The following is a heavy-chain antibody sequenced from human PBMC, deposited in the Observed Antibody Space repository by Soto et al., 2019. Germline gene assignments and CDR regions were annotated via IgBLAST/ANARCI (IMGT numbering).Heavy chain of an antibody. CDR3: SRDMAGHPGNDNYFDF. CDR1: GDSIGSGSSY. D-gene: IGHD5-12*01. V-gene: IGHV4-31*01. J-gene: IGHJ4*02. CDR2: IDYSGAT. Sequence: QVQLQESGPGLVKPSQTLSLTCTVSGDSIGSGSSYWTWIRQHSGKGLEWIGFIDYSGATHYNPSPKSLHSLSVDTATTQFSVKLTSVTAEESAVYYFSRDMAGHPGNDNYFDFWGQGFRVTVSS.